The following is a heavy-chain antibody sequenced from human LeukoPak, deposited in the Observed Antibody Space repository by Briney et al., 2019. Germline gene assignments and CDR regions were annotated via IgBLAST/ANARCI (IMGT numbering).Heavy chain of an antibody. D-gene: IGHD3-22*01. Sequence: SETLSLTCAVYGGSFSGYYWTWIRHPPGKGLEWVGEINHSGTTNNNSSLKSRVTISVDTSNNQFSLNLISVTAADTALYYCARGIYYDSSGHYYLDVWGKGTTVTVSS. CDR3: ARGIYYDSSGHYYLDV. CDR2: INHSGTT. V-gene: IGHV4-34*01. J-gene: IGHJ6*03. CDR1: GGSFSGYY.